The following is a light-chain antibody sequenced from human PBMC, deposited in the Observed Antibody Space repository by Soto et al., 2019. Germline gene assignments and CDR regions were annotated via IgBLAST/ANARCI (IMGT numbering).Light chain of an antibody. CDR3: QQRNRWPLT. J-gene: IGKJ4*01. CDR1: HSVSSD. V-gene: IGKV3-11*01. CDR2: DAS. Sequence: EIVLTQSPVTLSLSPGERATLSCRASHSVSSDLLWYQQKPGQSPRLLISDASNRATGIPARFSGSGSGTDFILTISSLELEDFAVYYCQQRNRWPLTFGGGTRVEIK.